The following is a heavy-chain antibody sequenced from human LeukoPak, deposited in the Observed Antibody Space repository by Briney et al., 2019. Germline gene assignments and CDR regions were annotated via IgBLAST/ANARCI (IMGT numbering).Heavy chain of an antibody. D-gene: IGHD2-2*01. CDR2: IKQDGSEK. CDR3: ARASASCFDY. V-gene: IGHV3-7*01. J-gene: IGHJ4*02. Sequence: EWVANIKQDGSEKYYVDSVNGRFTISRDNAKNSLYLQMNSLRAEDTAVYYCARASASCFDYWGQGTLVTVSS.